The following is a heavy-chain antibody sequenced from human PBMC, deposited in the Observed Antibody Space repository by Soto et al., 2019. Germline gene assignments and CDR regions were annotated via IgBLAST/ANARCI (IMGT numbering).Heavy chain of an antibody. J-gene: IGHJ4*02. CDR3: TALWYYTESSGY. D-gene: IGHD3-3*01. Sequence: QVQLVQSGAEVKKPGSSVKVSCKASGGTFNVYTIIWVRQAPGQGLEWMGRIIPMLAITNYAQRFQGRVTLTADTSTTTAYMELSSLTSEDTAVYYCTALWYYTESSGYWGQGTLVTVSS. V-gene: IGHV1-69*02. CDR1: GGTFNVYT. CDR2: IIPMLAIT.